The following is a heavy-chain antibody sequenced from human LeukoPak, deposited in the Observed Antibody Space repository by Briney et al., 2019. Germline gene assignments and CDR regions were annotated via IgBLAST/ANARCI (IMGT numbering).Heavy chain of an antibody. Sequence: GGSLRLSCAASGFTFSSYSMNWVRQAPGKGLEWVSYISSSSSTIYYADSVKGRFTISRDNAKNSLYLQMNSLRAEDTAVYYCARGLQVVSHVTFDYWGQGTLVTVSS. V-gene: IGHV3-48*01. J-gene: IGHJ4*02. CDR3: ARGLQVVSHVTFDY. CDR2: ISSSSSTI. CDR1: GFTFSSYS. D-gene: IGHD2-15*01.